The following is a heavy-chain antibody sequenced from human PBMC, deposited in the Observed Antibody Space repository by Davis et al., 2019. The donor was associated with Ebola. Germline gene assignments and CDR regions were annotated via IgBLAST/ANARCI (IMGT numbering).Heavy chain of an antibody. Sequence: PGGSLRLSCAASGFTFSSYSMNWVRQAPGKGLEWVSYISSSISTIYYADSVKGRFTISRDNAKNSLYLQMNSLRDEDTAVYYCARSWLSPYYYYGMDVWGKGTTVTVSS. J-gene: IGHJ6*04. D-gene: IGHD3-9*01. CDR1: GFTFSSYS. V-gene: IGHV3-48*02. CDR2: ISSSISTI. CDR3: ARSWLSPYYYYGMDV.